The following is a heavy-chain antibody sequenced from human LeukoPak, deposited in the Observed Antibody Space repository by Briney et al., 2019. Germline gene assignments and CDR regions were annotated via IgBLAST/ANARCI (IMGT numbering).Heavy chain of an antibody. J-gene: IGHJ4*02. Sequence: GASVKVSCKASGYTFTSYGISWVRQAPGQGLEWMGWISAYNGNTNYAQKLQGGVTMTTDTSTSTAYMELRSLRSDDTAVYYCARAVGSSWKYYFDYWGQGTLVTVSS. D-gene: IGHD6-13*01. CDR2: ISAYNGNT. CDR1: GYTFTSYG. CDR3: ARAVGSSWKYYFDY. V-gene: IGHV1-18*01.